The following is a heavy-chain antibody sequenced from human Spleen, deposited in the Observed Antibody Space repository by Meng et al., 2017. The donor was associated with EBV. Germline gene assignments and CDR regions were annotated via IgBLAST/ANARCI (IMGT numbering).Heavy chain of an antibody. D-gene: IGHD3-16*02. J-gene: IGHJ4*02. CDR3: AHRLGIREGIADGTFDY. CDR2: IYWDDDK. Sequence: IHLNESGPTLVKPPQHLTLTCTFSGVSLSTTSEGVGWIRQPPGKALEWLALIYWDDDKRYSPSLKSRLTITKDTSKNLVALTLTNMDPVDTATYYCAHRLGIREGIADGTFDYWGQGTLVTVSS. CDR1: GVSLSTTSEG. V-gene: IGHV2-5*02.